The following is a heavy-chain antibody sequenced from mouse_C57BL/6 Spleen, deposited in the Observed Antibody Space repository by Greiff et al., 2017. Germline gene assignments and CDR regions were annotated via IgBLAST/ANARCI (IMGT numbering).Heavy chain of an antibody. CDR1: GFTFSDYG. J-gene: IGHJ4*01. CDR2: ISSGSSTI. CDR3: ASPDYGSSGDYAMDY. V-gene: IGHV5-17*01. D-gene: IGHD1-1*01. Sequence: EVMLVESGGGLVKPGGSLKLSCAASGFTFSDYGMHWVRQAPEKGLEWVAYISSGSSTIYYADTVKGRFTISRDNAKNTLFLQMTSLRSEDTAMYYCASPDYGSSGDYAMDYWGQGTSVTVSS.